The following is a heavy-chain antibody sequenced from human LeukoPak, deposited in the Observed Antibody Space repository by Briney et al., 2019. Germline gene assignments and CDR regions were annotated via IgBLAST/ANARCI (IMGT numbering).Heavy chain of an antibody. J-gene: IGHJ5*01. CDR3: VRHDGRGGATMGAFDS. Sequence: SETLSLTCTVSGGSISSGGYYWSWIRQHPGKGLEWIGYIYYSGGTNYNPSLKSRVTISVDTPKNQFSLKLSSVTAADTAVYYCVRHDGRGGATMGAFDSWGQGSLVTVSS. CDR1: GGSISSGGYY. CDR2: IYYSGGT. D-gene: IGHD4/OR15-4a*01. V-gene: IGHV4-31*03.